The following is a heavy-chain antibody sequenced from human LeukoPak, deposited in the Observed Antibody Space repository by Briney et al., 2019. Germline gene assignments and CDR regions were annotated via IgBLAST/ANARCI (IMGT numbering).Heavy chain of an antibody. CDR2: ISSRGSTI. D-gene: IGHD3-10*01. V-gene: IGHV3-11*01. J-gene: IGHJ4*02. Sequence: PGRSLRLSCAASGFSFSDYYMSWIRQAPGKGLEWVSYISSRGSTIYYADSVKGRFTISRDNAKNSLYLQMNSLRAEDTAVYYCASARGGYYYGSGSFRYFDYWGQGTLVTVSS. CDR1: GFSFSDYY. CDR3: ASARGGYYYGSGSFRYFDY.